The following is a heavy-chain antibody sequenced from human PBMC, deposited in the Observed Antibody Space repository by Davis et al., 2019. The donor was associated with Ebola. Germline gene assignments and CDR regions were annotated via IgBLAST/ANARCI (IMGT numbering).Heavy chain of an antibody. Sequence: GESLKISCAASGFTFSSYWMSWVRQAPGKGLEWVANIKQDGSEKYYVDSVKGRFTISRDNAKNSLYLQMNSLRAEDTAVYYCARGTYYDFWSGYYTGLGDYWGQGTLVTVSS. D-gene: IGHD3-3*01. CDR3: ARGTYYDFWSGYYTGLGDY. CDR1: GFTFSSYW. CDR2: IKQDGSEK. J-gene: IGHJ4*02. V-gene: IGHV3-7*01.